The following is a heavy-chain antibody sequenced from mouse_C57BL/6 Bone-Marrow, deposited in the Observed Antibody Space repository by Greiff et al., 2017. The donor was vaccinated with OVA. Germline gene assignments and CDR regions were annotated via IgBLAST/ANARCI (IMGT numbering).Heavy chain of an antibody. CDR2: IDPETGGT. J-gene: IGHJ3*01. CDR3: TRRAWFAY. CDR1: GYTFTSYW. Sequence: QVQLQQPGAELVKPGASVKLSCKASGYTFTSYWMHWVKQTPVHGLEWIGAIDPETGGTAYNQKFKGKAILTADKSSSTAYMELRSLTSEDSAVYYCTRRAWFAYWGQGTLVTVSA. V-gene: IGHV1-15*01.